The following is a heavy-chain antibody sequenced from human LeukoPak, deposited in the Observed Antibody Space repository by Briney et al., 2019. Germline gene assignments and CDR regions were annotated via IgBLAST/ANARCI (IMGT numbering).Heavy chain of an antibody. CDR2: INPNSGGT. CDR3: ARARGLRYFDWGDYFDY. Sequence: ASVKVSCKASGYTFTGYYMHWVRQAPGQGLEWMGRINPNSGGTNYAQKFQGRFTMTRDTSISTAYMELSRLRSDDTAVYYCARARGLRYFDWGDYFDYWGQGTLVTVSS. CDR1: GYTFTGYY. D-gene: IGHD3-9*01. V-gene: IGHV1-2*06. J-gene: IGHJ4*02.